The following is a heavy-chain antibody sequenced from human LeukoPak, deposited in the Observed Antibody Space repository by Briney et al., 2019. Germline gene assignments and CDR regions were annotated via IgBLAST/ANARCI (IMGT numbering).Heavy chain of an antibody. CDR2: ISSNSGDAT. Sequence: GGSLRLSCSASGFTFSSYAMHWVRQAPGKGLEYVSAISSNSGDATYYADSVKGRFTISRDNSKNTLYLQMNSLRAEDTAVYYCAKAPPYKKYFDYWGQGTLVTVSS. CDR1: GFTFSSYA. D-gene: IGHD1-1*01. J-gene: IGHJ4*02. V-gene: IGHV3-64*04. CDR3: AKAPPYKKYFDY.